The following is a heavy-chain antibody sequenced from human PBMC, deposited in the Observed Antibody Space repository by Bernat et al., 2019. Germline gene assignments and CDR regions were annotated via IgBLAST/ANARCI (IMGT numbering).Heavy chain of an antibody. D-gene: IGHD1-14*01. Sequence: QVQLVESGGGVVQPGRSLRLSCAASGFTFSSYAMHWVRQAPGKGLEWVAVISYDGSNKYYADSVKGRFTISRDNSKNTLYLQMNSLRAEDTAVYYCARENRYGMDVWGQGTTVTVSS. CDR1: GFTFSSYA. CDR3: ARENRYGMDV. V-gene: IGHV3-30-3*01. J-gene: IGHJ6*02. CDR2: ISYDGSNK.